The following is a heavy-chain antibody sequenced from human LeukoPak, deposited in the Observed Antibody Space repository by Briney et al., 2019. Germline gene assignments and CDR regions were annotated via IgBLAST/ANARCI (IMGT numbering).Heavy chain of an antibody. D-gene: IGHD2-15*01. CDR1: GGTFSSYA. V-gene: IGHV1-69*13. Sequence: SVKVSCKASGGTFSSYAISWVRQAPGQGLEWMGGIIPIFGTANYAQKFQGRVTITADEYTSTAYMELSSLRSEDTAVYYCARAKDIVVVVAATYNWFDPWGQGTLVTVSS. CDR2: IIPIFGTA. CDR3: ARAKDIVVVVAATYNWFDP. J-gene: IGHJ5*02.